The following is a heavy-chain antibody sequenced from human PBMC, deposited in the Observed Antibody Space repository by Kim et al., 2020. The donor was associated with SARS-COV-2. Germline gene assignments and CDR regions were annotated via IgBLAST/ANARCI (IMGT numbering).Heavy chain of an antibody. CDR1: GFTFSSYA. J-gene: IGHJ6*02. CDR2: ISYDGSNK. Sequence: GGSLRLSCAASGFTFSSYAIHWVRQAPGKGLEWVAVISYDGSNKYYADSVKGRFTISRDNSKNTLYLQMNSLRAEDTAVYYCARDVRSGWYYYYYGMDVWGQGTTVTVSS. CDR3: ARDVRSGWYYYYYGMDV. V-gene: IGHV3-30*04. D-gene: IGHD6-19*01.